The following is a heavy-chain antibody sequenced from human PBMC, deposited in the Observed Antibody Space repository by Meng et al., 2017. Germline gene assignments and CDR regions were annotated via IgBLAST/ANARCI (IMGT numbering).Heavy chain of an antibody. Sequence: GESLKISCAASGFTFSSYAMHWVRQAPGKGLEWVAVISYDGSNKYYADSVKGRFTISRDNSKNTLYLQMNSLRAEDTAVYYCARALIYGDYGSYYYYYYGMDVWGQGTTVTVSS. CDR3: ARALIYGDYGSYYYYYYGMDV. V-gene: IGHV3-30*04. CDR1: GFTFSSYA. D-gene: IGHD4-17*01. CDR2: ISYDGSNK. J-gene: IGHJ6*02.